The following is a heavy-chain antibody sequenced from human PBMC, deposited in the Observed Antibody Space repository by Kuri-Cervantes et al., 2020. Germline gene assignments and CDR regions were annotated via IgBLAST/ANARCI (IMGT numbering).Heavy chain of an antibody. CDR3: ARGGVWWLQDADAFDI. J-gene: IGHJ3*02. D-gene: IGHD5-12*01. V-gene: IGHV3-30-3*01. CDR1: GFTFSSYA. CDR2: ISYDGSNR. Sequence: GESLKISCAASGFTFSSYAMHWVRQAPGKGLGWVAVISYDGSNRYYADSVKGRFTISRDNSKNTLYLQMNSLRAEDTAVYYCARGGVWWLQDADAFDIWGQGTMVTVSS.